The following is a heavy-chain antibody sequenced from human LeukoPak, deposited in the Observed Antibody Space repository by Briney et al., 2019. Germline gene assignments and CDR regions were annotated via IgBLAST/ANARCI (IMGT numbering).Heavy chain of an antibody. CDR2: INGDASST. Sequence: GGSLRLSCAASGLTLSGYWMHWVRQAPGKGLVWVSRINGDASSTSYADSVKGRFTISRDNAKSTLYLQINSLRAEDTAVYYCAREMGARLYYFDYWGQGTLVTVS. J-gene: IGHJ4*02. CDR3: AREMGARLYYFDY. V-gene: IGHV3-74*01. CDR1: GLTLSGYW. D-gene: IGHD3-16*01.